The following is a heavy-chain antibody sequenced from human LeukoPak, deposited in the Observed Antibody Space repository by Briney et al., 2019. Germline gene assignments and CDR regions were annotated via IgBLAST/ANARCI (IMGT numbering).Heavy chain of an antibody. CDR2: ISTSGNT. CDR3: ARDRRAILETLYYYYMDI. J-gene: IGHJ6*03. CDR1: GGSISSYY. D-gene: IGHD2-15*01. Sequence: SETLSLTCTASGGSISSYYWSWIRQPAGSGLEWIGRISTSGNTNYNPSLKSRVTISLDKSKNQFSLKLSSVTAADTAVYYCARDRRAILETLYYYYMDIWGKGTTVTVSS. V-gene: IGHV4-4*07.